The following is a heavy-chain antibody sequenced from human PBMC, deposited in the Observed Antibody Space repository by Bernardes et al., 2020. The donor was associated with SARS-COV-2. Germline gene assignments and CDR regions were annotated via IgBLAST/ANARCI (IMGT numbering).Heavy chain of an antibody. J-gene: IGHJ4*02. Sequence: SVKVSCKASGYTFTSYGISWVRQAPGQGLEWMGWISAYNGNTNYAQKLQGRVTMTTDTSTSTAYMELRSLRSDDTAVYYCARDLRVVVVPAAMPGAPFDYGGQGTLVTVSS. CDR3: ARDLRVVVVPAAMPGAPFDY. V-gene: IGHV1-18*04. D-gene: IGHD2-2*01. CDR1: GYTFTSYG. CDR2: ISAYNGNT.